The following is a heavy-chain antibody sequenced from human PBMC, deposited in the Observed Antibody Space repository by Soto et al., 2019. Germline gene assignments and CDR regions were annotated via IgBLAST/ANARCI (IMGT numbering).Heavy chain of an antibody. D-gene: IGHD4-17*01. J-gene: IGHJ4*02. Sequence: GESLKISCKGSGYSFTSYWLGWVRQMPGKGLEWVGIIYPGDSDTRYSPSFQGQVTISADKSISTAYLQWSSLKASDTAMYYCARIYGDYATLCDYWGQGTLVTVSS. V-gene: IGHV5-51*01. CDR1: GYSFTSYW. CDR2: IYPGDSDT. CDR3: ARIYGDYATLCDY.